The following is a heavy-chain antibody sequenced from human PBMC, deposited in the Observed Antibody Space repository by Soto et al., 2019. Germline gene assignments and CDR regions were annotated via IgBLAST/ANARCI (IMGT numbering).Heavy chain of an antibody. D-gene: IGHD3-10*01. J-gene: IGHJ4*02. V-gene: IGHV3-7*05. CDR2: INEDGSER. CDR3: ARVGFLDY. CDR1: GFTFSTYW. Sequence: EVQLVESGGGLVQPGGSLRLSCAASGFTFSTYWMSWVRQTPGKGLEWVANINEDGSERYYVDSVKGRFTISRDNAKKSLSLQMDGPGGEDTAVYYCARVGFLDYWGQGTLVTVPS.